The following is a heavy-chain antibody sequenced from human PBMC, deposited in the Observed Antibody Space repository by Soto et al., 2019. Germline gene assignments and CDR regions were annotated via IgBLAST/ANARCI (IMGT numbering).Heavy chain of an antibody. J-gene: IGHJ1*01. V-gene: IGHV1-46*01. CDR1: GYTFTSYY. D-gene: IGHD3-10*01. CDR2: INPSGGST. CDR3: ARDPPPAGGLGY. Sequence: QVQLVQSGAEVKKPGASVKVSCKASGYTFTSYYMHWVRQAPGQGLEWMGIINPSGGSTSYAQKFQGRVTMTRDTSTTTVFKELSSLRTEDPAVYYCARDPPPAGGLGYWGQGTLVTVSS.